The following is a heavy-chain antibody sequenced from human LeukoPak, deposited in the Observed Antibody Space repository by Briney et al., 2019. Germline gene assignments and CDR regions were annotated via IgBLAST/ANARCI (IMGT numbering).Heavy chain of an antibody. D-gene: IGHD2-15*01. J-gene: IGHJ4*02. CDR3: VKAAGCGSSCYIIDF. CDR1: GFTFSSYA. V-gene: IGHV3-23*01. CDR2: IGAGGTFT. Sequence: GGSLRLSCTASGFTFSSYAMNWVRQAPGKGLEWVSGIGAGGTFTYYADSVKGRFTISRDNSKNTLYLQMSSLRAEDAAVYYCVKAAGCGSSCYIIDFWGQGTLVTVSS.